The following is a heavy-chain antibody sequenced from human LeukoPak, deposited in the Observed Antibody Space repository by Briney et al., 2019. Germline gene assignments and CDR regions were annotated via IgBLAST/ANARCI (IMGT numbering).Heavy chain of an antibody. CDR2: ITGSGGST. Sequence: GGSLRLSCAASGFTFSSYAMSWVRQAPGKGLEWVSAITGSGGSTNYADSVKGRFTISRDNSKNTLYLQMNSLRAEDTAVYYCARDPSNCSGGSCYYFDYWGQGTLVTVSS. V-gene: IGHV3-23*01. D-gene: IGHD2-15*01. J-gene: IGHJ4*02. CDR3: ARDPSNCSGGSCYYFDY. CDR1: GFTFSSYA.